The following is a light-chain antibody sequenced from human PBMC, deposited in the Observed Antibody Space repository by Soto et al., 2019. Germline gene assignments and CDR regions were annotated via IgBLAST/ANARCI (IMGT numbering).Light chain of an antibody. CDR1: SSDVGGYNY. CDR2: DVS. V-gene: IGLV2-14*03. J-gene: IGLJ1*01. Sequence: HCALKRPASGTRVALQASSISSTGTSSDVGGYNYVSWYQHHPGKAPKLIIYDVSNRPSGVSNPFSGSKSGNTASLTISGLQPEDEANYYCSPYTSSNTRRIAFGPGTEVTVL. CDR3: SPYTSSNTRRIA.